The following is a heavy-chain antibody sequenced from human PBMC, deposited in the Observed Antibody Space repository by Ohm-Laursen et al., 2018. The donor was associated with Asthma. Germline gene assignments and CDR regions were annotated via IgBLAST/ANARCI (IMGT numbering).Heavy chain of an antibody. J-gene: IGHJ4*02. V-gene: IGHV4-59*01. D-gene: IGHD6-19*01. CDR3: ARASGWNVDY. Sequence: GTLSLTCTVSGTSISSYYWSWIRHPPGKGLEWIGNIYHSGNTNHNPSLKSGITISLDTSKSQFSLKMSSVTPADTAVYYCARASGWNVDYWGQGTLVTVSS. CDR1: GTSISSYY. CDR2: IYHSGNT.